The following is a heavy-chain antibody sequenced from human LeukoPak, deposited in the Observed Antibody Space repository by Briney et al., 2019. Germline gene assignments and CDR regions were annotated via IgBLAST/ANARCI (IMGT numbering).Heavy chain of an antibody. V-gene: IGHV5-51*01. J-gene: IGHJ4*02. Sequence: GESLKISCKGSGYSFTSYWIGWVRQMPGKGLEWMGIIYPGDSDTRYSPSFQGQVTISADKSISTAYLQWSSLKASDTAMYYCARLSVVAGTASYYFDYWGQGTLVSVSS. CDR3: ARLSVVAGTASYYFDY. CDR1: GYSFTSYW. D-gene: IGHD6-19*01. CDR2: IYPGDSDT.